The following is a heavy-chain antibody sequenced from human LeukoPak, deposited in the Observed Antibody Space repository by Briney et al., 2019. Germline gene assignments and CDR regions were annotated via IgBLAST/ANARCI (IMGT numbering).Heavy chain of an antibody. D-gene: IGHD3-3*01. CDR3: ARLTFPGLRYDDRRIFDI. CDR1: GGSFSGYY. J-gene: IGHJ3*02. CDR2: INHSGST. Sequence: SETLSLTCAVYGGSFSGYYWSWIRQPPGKGLEWIGEINHSGSTNYNPSLKSRVTISVDTSKNQFSLKLSPVTAADTAVYYCARLTFPGLRYDDRRIFDIWGQGSVVTVSS. V-gene: IGHV4-34*01.